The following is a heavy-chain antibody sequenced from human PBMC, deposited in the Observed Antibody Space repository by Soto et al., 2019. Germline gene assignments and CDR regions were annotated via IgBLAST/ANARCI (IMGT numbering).Heavy chain of an antibody. CDR1: GGSISSGDYY. Sequence: QVQLQESGPGLVKPSQTLSLTCTVSGGSISSGDYYWSWIRQPPGKGLEWIGYIYYSGSTYYNPSLKSRVTISVDTSKNQFSMKLSSVTAADTAVYYCASEYYYDSSGSLQWAEYFQHWGQGTLVTVSS. CDR2: IYYSGST. J-gene: IGHJ1*01. CDR3: ASEYYYDSSGSLQWAEYFQH. D-gene: IGHD3-22*01. V-gene: IGHV4-30-4*01.